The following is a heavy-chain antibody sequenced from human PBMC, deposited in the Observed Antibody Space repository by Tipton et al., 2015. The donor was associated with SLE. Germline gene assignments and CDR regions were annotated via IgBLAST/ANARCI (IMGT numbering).Heavy chain of an antibody. D-gene: IGHD3-10*01. Sequence: SLRLSCAASGFTFSTFALSWVRQAPGKGLEWVSSIRATGDPTYYADSVKGRFTISRDNSKNTVYLQMNTLGAEDTATYFCAREFGWAFDHWGQGTLVSVSS. CDR3: AREFGWAFDH. J-gene: IGHJ5*02. V-gene: IGHV3-23*01. CDR1: GFTFSTFA. CDR2: IRATGDPT.